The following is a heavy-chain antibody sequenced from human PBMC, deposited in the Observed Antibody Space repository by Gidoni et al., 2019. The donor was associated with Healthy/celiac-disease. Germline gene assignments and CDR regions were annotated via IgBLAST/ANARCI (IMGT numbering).Heavy chain of an antibody. CDR3: ARDRNDFWSGYYTGYYFDY. CDR1: GVTSSSYA. Sequence: VQLVESGGGVVQPGRSLRLSCAAAGVTSSSYAMHWVRQAPGKGLEWVAVITYDESNKYYADSVKGRFNNSRDNSKNTLYLQMNSLRAEDTAEYYCARDRNDFWSGYYTGYYFDYWGQGTLVTVSS. J-gene: IGHJ4*02. V-gene: IGHV3-30-3*01. CDR2: ITYDESNK. D-gene: IGHD3-3*01.